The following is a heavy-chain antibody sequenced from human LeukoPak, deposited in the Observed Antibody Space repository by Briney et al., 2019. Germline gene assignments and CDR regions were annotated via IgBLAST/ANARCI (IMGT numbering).Heavy chain of an antibody. D-gene: IGHD2-2*01. Sequence: GGSLRLSGAASGFTFSNPWMNWVRQAPGKGLEWFGRIKSKTDGGTTDYAATVKGRFTISRDDSKSTLYLQMTSLKTEDTAVYFCATVACSSTTCYIDYWGQGTLVTVSS. V-gene: IGHV3-15*01. CDR3: ATVACSSTTCYIDY. CDR2: IKSKTDGGTT. J-gene: IGHJ4*02. CDR1: GFTFSNPW.